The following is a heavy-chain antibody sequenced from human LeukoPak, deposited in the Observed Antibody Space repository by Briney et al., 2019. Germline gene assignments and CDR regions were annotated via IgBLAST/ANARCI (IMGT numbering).Heavy chain of an antibody. Sequence: NTSETLSLPCTVSSGYISGYYGSWIPQPAGKGLEWIGRIYTSGSTNYNPSLQSRVTISVDKSKNLVSRKRNSVTAADTAVYFCARGLSFDSWGQGTLVTVSS. CDR1: SGYISGYY. V-gene: IGHV4-4*07. CDR3: ARGLSFDS. J-gene: IGHJ4*02. CDR2: IYTSGST. D-gene: IGHD2/OR15-2a*01.